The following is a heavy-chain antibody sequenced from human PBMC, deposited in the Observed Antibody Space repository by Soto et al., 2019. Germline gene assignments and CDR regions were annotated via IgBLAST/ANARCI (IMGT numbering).Heavy chain of an antibody. CDR1: GGTFSSYA. V-gene: IGHV1-69*12. Sequence: QVQLVQSGAAVKKPGSSVKVSCKASGGTFSSYAISWVRQAPGQGLEWMGGIIPIFGTANYAQKFQGRVTITADESTSTAYMELSSLRSEDTAVYYCARDGPGYCSGGSCYRYYGMDVWGQGTTVTVSS. CDR3: ARDGPGYCSGGSCYRYYGMDV. J-gene: IGHJ6*02. D-gene: IGHD2-15*01. CDR2: IIPIFGTA.